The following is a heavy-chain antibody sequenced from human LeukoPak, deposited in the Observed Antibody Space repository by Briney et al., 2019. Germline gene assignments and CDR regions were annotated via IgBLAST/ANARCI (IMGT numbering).Heavy chain of an antibody. Sequence: GGSLRLSCAGSGFTFDDYAMHWVRQAPGKGLEWVSGISWNSGSIGYADSVKGRFTISRDNAKNFLYLQMNSLRAEDMALYYCAKDIGKVATMGAFDIWGQGTMVTVSS. D-gene: IGHD5-12*01. CDR2: ISWNSGSI. CDR1: GFTFDDYA. J-gene: IGHJ3*02. CDR3: AKDIGKVATMGAFDI. V-gene: IGHV3-9*03.